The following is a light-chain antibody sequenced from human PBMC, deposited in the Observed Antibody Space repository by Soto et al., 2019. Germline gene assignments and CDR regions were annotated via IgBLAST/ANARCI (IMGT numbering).Light chain of an antibody. J-gene: IGKJ1*01. CDR2: KAS. CDR1: QSISGS. CDR3: EQYNSYWT. Sequence: DIQITQTPSTLSAYVGDRVTITCRASQSISGSLAWYQQIPGKAPKILIYKASTLESGVPSRFSGSGSGTEFTLTISSLQPDDFATYYSEQYNSYWTFGQGTKVEI. V-gene: IGKV1-5*03.